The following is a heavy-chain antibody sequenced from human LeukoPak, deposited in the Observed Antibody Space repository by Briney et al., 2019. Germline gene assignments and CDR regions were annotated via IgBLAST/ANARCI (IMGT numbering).Heavy chain of an antibody. V-gene: IGHV3-9*03. CDR1: GFTFDDYA. Sequence: PGGSLRLSCAASGFTFDDYAMHWVRQAPGKGLEWVSGISWNSGSIGYADSVKGRFTISRDNAKNSLYLQMNSLRAEDMALYYCARRMAAFDIWGQGTMVTVSS. D-gene: IGHD5-24*01. CDR3: ARRMAAFDI. CDR2: ISWNSGSI. J-gene: IGHJ3*02.